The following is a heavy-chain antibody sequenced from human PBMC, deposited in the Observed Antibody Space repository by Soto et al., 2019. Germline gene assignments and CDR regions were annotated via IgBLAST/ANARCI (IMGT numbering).Heavy chain of an antibody. CDR2: IYSGGST. V-gene: IGHV3-53*01. Sequence: EVPLVESGGGLIQPGGSLRLSCAASGFTVSSNYMSWVRQAPGKGLEWVSVIYSGGSTYYADSVKGRFTISRDNSKNTLYLQMNSLRAEDTAVYYCAREATYYDSGNWGQGTLVTVSS. CDR3: AREATYYDSGN. D-gene: IGHD3-22*01. CDR1: GFTVSSNY. J-gene: IGHJ4*02.